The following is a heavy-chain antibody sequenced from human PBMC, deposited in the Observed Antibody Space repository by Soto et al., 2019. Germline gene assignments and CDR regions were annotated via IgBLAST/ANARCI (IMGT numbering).Heavy chain of an antibody. J-gene: IGHJ5*02. CDR2: HYSGGST. V-gene: IGHV3-53*01. CDR1: GFSVSSNY. CDR3: ARHRHPRGTVGATSPLDP. Sequence: GGYLRLSCAISGFSVSSNYLSWVRQAPGKGLEWVSVHYSGGSTYYADSVQGRFTISRDKSNNTLYLQMRRVRAEDTAVYFCARHRHPRGTVGATSPLDPWGQGTQVTVSS. D-gene: IGHD1-26*01.